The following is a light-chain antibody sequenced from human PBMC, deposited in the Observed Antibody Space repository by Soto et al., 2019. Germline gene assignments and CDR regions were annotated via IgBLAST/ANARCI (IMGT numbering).Light chain of an antibody. CDR1: SSDVGGSNS. CDR2: EVS. J-gene: IGLJ2*01. Sequence: QSALTQPASVSGSPGQSITISCTGTSSDVGGSNSVSWYQQHPGKAPKLIIYEVSNRPSGVSNRFSGSKSGNTASLTISGLQAEDETDYYCCSYTSSDTIVFGGGTKVTVL. V-gene: IGLV2-14*01. CDR3: CSYTSSDTIV.